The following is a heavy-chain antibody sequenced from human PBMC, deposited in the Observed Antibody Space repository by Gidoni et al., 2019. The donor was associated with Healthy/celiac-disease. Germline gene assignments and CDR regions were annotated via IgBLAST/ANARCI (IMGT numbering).Heavy chain of an antibody. Sequence: QVQLQQWGAGLLKPSETLSLTCAVYGGSFSGYYWSWIRQPPGKGLEWIGEINHSGSTNYNPSLKSRVTISVDTFKNQFSLKLSSVTAADTAVYYCARGPSGSYYYFGRYFDYWGQGTLVTVSS. CDR2: INHSGST. CDR3: ARGPSGSYYYFGRYFDY. V-gene: IGHV4-34*01. J-gene: IGHJ4*02. CDR1: GGSFSGYY. D-gene: IGHD1-26*01.